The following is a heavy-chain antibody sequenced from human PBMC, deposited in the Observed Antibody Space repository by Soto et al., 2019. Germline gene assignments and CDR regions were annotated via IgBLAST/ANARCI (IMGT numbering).Heavy chain of an antibody. CDR3: SRVRRWLQLHDWYFDL. J-gene: IGHJ2*01. CDR1: GGTFSSYA. V-gene: IGHV1-69*01. Sequence: QVKLVKSGAEVKKPGSSVKVSCKASGGTFSSYAISWVRQAPGQGLEWMGGIIPIFGTANYAQKFQGRVTITADESTSTACMELSSLRSEEHAVYSCSRVRRWLQLHDWYFDLWGSGTLVTVSS. D-gene: IGHD5-12*01. CDR2: IIPIFGTA.